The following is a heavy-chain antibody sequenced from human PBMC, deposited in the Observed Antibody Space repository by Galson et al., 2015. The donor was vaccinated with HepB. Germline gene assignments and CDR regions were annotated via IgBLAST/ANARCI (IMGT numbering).Heavy chain of an antibody. V-gene: IGHV3-23*01. CDR1: GFTLSSYA. Sequence: SLRLSCAASGFTLSSYAMSWVRQAPGKGLEWVSAISGSGGSTYYADSVKGRFTISRDNSKNTLYLQMNSLRAEDTAVYYCAKDQRGSYYLSDYWGQGTLVTVSS. CDR2: ISGSGGST. D-gene: IGHD1-26*01. CDR3: AKDQRGSYYLSDY. J-gene: IGHJ4*02.